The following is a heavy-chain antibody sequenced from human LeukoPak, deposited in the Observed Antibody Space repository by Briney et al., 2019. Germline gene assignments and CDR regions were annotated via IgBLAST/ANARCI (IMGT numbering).Heavy chain of an antibody. CDR2: INPNSGGT. Sequence: GASVKFSCKASGYIFTGYYMHWVRQAPGQGLEWMGWINPNSGGTNYAQKFQGWVTMTRDTSISTAYMELSRLRSDDTAVYYCARAGTVEMTPLDYWGQGTLVTVSS. CDR1: GYIFTGYY. D-gene: IGHD5-24*01. V-gene: IGHV1-2*04. J-gene: IGHJ4*02. CDR3: ARAGTVEMTPLDY.